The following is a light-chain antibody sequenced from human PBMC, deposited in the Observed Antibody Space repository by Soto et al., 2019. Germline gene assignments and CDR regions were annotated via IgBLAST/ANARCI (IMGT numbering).Light chain of an antibody. V-gene: IGLV2-18*02. J-gene: IGLJ1*01. Sequence: QSVLTQPPSVSGSPGQSVTISCTGTSTDFVSYNRVSWYQQPPGTAPKLIIYEASNRPSGVPDRFSGSKSGNTASLTISGLQGEDEADYYCSAYTVSRTYVFGTGTKVTVL. CDR2: EAS. CDR3: SAYTVSRTYV. CDR1: STDFVSYNR.